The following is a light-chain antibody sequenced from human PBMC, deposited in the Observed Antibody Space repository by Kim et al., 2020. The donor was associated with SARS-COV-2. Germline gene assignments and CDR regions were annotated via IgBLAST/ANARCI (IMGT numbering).Light chain of an antibody. CDR1: SSDVSGYND. CDR2: DVS. CDR3: SSYTSSSTYV. Sequence: GQSITISCTGTSSDVSGYNDVSWYQQHPGKAPILMIYDVSKRPSGVYNRFSGSKSGNTASLTSSGLQAEDEADYYCSSYTSSSTYVFGTGTKVTVL. J-gene: IGLJ1*01. V-gene: IGLV2-14*04.